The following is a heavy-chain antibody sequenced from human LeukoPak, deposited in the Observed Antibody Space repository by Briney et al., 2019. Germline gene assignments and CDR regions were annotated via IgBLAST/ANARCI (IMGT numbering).Heavy chain of an antibody. CDR3: AAGIGGYFDY. D-gene: IGHD2-15*01. CDR2: ISYDGSNK. Sequence: GGSLRLSCAASGFTFSSYGMHWVRQAPGKGLEWVAVISYDGSNKYYADSVKGRFTISRDNAKNSLYLQMNSLRAEDTAVYYCAAGIGGYFDYWGQGTLVTVSS. J-gene: IGHJ4*02. V-gene: IGHV3-30*12. CDR1: GFTFSSYG.